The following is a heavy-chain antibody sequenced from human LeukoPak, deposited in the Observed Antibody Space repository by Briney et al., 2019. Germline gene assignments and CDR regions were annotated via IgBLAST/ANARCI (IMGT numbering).Heavy chain of an antibody. CDR1: GGSFSGYY. V-gene: IGHV4-34*01. CDR3: AREYYYYDSSGYYYGGWFDP. J-gene: IGHJ5*02. CDR2: INHSGST. Sequence: PSETLSLTCAVYGGSFSGYYWSWIRQPPGKGLEWIGEINHSGSTNYNPSLKSRVTISVDTSKNQFSLKLSSVTAADTAVYYCAREYYYYDSSGYYYGGWFDPWGQGTTVTVSS. D-gene: IGHD3-22*01.